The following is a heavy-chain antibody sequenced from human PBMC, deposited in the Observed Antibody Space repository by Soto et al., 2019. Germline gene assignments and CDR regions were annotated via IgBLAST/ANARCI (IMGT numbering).Heavy chain of an antibody. CDR3: ARIRERYYYGSGSYYTFDY. D-gene: IGHD3-10*01. CDR1: GFSLSTSGMC. V-gene: IGHV2-70*11. CDR2: IDWDDDK. Sequence: SGPTLVNPAQTLTLTCTFSGFSLSTSGMCVSWIRQPPGKALEWLARIDWDDDKYYSTSLKTRLTISKDTSKNQVVLTMTNMDPVDTATYYCARIRERYYYGSGSYYTFDYWGQGTLVTVSS. J-gene: IGHJ4*02.